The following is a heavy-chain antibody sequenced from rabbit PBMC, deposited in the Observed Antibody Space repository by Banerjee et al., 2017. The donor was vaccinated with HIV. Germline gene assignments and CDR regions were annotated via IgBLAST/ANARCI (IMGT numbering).Heavy chain of an antibody. CDR3: ARGWSNSNL. V-gene: IGHV1S45*01. J-gene: IGHJ4*01. CDR1: GIDFSSSYW. Sequence: QEQLVESGGGLVTLGGSLKLTCKASGIDFSSSYWISWVRQAPGKGLEWIGCITAGSSGTTWYASWAKGRFTISSTSSTTVTLQMTSLTAADTATYFCARGWSNSNLWGQGTLVTVS. CDR2: ITAGSSGTT.